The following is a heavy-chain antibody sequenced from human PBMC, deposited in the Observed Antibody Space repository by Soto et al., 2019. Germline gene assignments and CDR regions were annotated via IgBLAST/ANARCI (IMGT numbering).Heavy chain of an antibody. V-gene: IGHV4-34*01. D-gene: IGHD6-6*01. Sequence: QVQLQQWGAGLLKPSETLSLTCAVYGGSFSGYYWSWIRQPPGKGLEWIGEINHSGSTNYNPSLKSRVTISVDTSKNQFSLKLSSVTAADTAVYYCARSKYSSSPGTFQHWGQGTLVTVSS. CDR1: GGSFSGYY. CDR2: INHSGST. J-gene: IGHJ1*01. CDR3: ARSKYSSSPGTFQH.